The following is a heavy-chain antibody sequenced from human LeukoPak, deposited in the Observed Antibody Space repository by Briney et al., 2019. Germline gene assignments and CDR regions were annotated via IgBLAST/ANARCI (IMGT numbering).Heavy chain of an antibody. CDR1: GGSISSSSYY. V-gene: IGHV4-61*01. J-gene: IGHJ6*02. CDR3: TRDLGYSRIYNAGLYYYGMDV. Sequence: PETLSFTCTVSGGSISSSSYYWSWIRQPPGKGLEWIGYIYYSGSTNYNPSLKSRVTISVDTSKNQFSLRLTSVTAADTAVYYCTRDLGYSRIYNAGLYYYGMDVWGQGTTVTVSS. CDR2: IYYSGST. D-gene: IGHD1-26*01.